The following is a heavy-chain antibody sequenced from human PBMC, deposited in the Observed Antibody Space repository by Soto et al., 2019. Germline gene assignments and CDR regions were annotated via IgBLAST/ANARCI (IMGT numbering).Heavy chain of an antibody. CDR2: INHSGST. CDR3: ARAATGSGYDRAFDI. Sequence: SETLSLTCAVYGGSFSGYYWSWIRQPPWKGLEWIGEINHSGSTNYNPSLKSRVTISVDTSKNQFSLELSSVTAADTAVYYCARAATGSGYDRAFDIWGQGTMVTVS. D-gene: IGHD5-12*01. V-gene: IGHV4-34*01. CDR1: GGSFSGYY. J-gene: IGHJ3*02.